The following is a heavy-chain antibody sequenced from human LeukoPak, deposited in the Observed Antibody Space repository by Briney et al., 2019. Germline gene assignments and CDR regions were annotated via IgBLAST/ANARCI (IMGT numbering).Heavy chain of an antibody. Sequence: GGSLRLSCAASGFTFSSYAMSWVRQAPGKGLEWVSAISGSGGSTYYADSVKGRFTISRDNSKNTLYLQMDSLRDEDTAVYYCARGGYASGSHPFDYWGQGTLVTVSS. CDR3: ARGGYASGSHPFDY. V-gene: IGHV3-23*01. CDR1: GFTFSSYA. CDR2: ISGSGGST. J-gene: IGHJ4*02. D-gene: IGHD3-10*01.